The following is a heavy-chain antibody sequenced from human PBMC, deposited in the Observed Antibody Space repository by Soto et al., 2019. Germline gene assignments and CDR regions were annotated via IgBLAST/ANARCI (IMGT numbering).Heavy chain of an antibody. D-gene: IGHD2-15*01. J-gene: IGHJ4*02. CDR1: GFTFSSYG. CDR2: ISYDGSNK. Sequence: QVQLVESGGGVVQPGRSLRLSCAASGFTFSSYGMHWVRQAPRKGLEWVAVISYDGSNKYYADSVKGRFTISRDNSKNTLYLQMNSLRAEDTAVYYCAKDPGYCSGGSCYSPYWGQGTLVTVSS. CDR3: AKDPGYCSGGSCYSPY. V-gene: IGHV3-30*18.